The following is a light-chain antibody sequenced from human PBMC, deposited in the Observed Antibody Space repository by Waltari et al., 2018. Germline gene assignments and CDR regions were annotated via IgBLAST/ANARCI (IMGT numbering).Light chain of an antibody. CDR3: MQALQTPT. Sequence: DIVINLSPLSLPVTHDGPASIFCRSSQSLLHSNGYNYLDWYLQKPGQSPQLLIYLGSNRASGVPDRFSGSGSGTDFTLKISRVEAEDVGVYYCMQALQTPTFGQGTKLEIK. J-gene: IGKJ2*01. CDR2: LGS. CDR1: QSLLHSNGYNY. V-gene: IGKV2-28*01.